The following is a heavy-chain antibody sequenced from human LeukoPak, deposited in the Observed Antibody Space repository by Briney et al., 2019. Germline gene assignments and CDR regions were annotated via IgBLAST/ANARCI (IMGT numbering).Heavy chain of an antibody. CDR1: GFTFSSYD. V-gene: IGHV3-13*05. CDR2: IGSGGDP. CDR3: ARGTSSGFDY. Sequence: PGGSLRLSCAASGFTFSSYDIHWVRQAAGEGLEWVSAIGSGGDPYYAGSVKGRFTISRENAKNSLYLQMNSLRAGDTAVYYCARGTSSGFDYWGQGTLVTVSS. D-gene: IGHD6-19*01. J-gene: IGHJ4*02.